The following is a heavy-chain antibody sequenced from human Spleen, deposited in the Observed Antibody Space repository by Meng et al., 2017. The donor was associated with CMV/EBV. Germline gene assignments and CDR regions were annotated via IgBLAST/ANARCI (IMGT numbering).Heavy chain of an antibody. V-gene: IGHV1-69*10. CDR2: IIPVLDIA. CDR3: ARGGSYSGYNWFDS. Sequence: KPSGGTFSGSSISWVRQAPGQGPEWMGGIIPVLDIAVYSQKSQGRITITADKSTSTTYMQVSSLTPDDTAVYYCARGGSYSGYNWFDSWGQGTLVTVSS. J-gene: IGHJ5*01. CDR1: GGTFSGSS. D-gene: IGHD1-26*01.